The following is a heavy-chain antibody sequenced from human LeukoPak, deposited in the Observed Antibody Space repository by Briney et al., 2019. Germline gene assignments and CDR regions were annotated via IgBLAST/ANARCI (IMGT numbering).Heavy chain of an antibody. V-gene: IGHV3-7*04. CDR2: IKSDGSEK. Sequence: GGSLRLSCAASGFIFSGYWMSWVRQAPGKGLEWVAIIKSDGSEKFYVDSVKGRFTISRDNAENSLYLQMNSLRVEDTALYYCARSTLYAFDIWGQGTMVTVSS. D-gene: IGHD3-16*02. J-gene: IGHJ3*02. CDR1: GFIFSGYW. CDR3: ARSTLYAFDI.